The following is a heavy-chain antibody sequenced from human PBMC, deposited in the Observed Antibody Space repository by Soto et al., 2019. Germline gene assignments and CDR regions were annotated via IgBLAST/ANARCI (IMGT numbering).Heavy chain of an antibody. Sequence: SETLSLTCAVYGGSFSGYYWSWIRQPPGKGLEWIGEINHSGSTNYNPSLKSRVTISVDTSKNQFSLKLSSVTAADTAVYYCARFGSGTTVINWFDPWGQGTLVT. J-gene: IGHJ5*02. CDR1: GGSFSGYY. D-gene: IGHD4-4*01. V-gene: IGHV4-34*01. CDR2: INHSGST. CDR3: ARFGSGTTVINWFDP.